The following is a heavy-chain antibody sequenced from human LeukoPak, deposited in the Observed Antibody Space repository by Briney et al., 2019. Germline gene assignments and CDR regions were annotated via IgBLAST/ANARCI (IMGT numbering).Heavy chain of an antibody. CDR2: IYSGGST. Sequence: GGSLRLACAASGFTVSRNYMSWVRQAPGKGLEWVSVIYSGGSTYYADSVKGRFTISRDNSKNTLYLQMNSLRAEDTAVYYCARALDSRFDYWGQGTLVTVSS. CDR3: ARALDSRFDY. J-gene: IGHJ4*02. CDR1: GFTVSRNY. D-gene: IGHD6-6*01. V-gene: IGHV3-66*01.